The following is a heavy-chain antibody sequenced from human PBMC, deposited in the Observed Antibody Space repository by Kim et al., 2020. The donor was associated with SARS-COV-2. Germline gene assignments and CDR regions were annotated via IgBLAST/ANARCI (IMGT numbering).Heavy chain of an antibody. CDR3: ASTGRLYCTNGVCYSHYFDY. J-gene: IGHJ4*02. V-gene: IGHV3-7*01. D-gene: IGHD2-8*01. Sequence: GGSLRLSCAASGFTFNSYWMSWVRQAPGKGLEWVANIKQDGSEKYCVDSVKGRFTISRDNAKNSLYLQMNSLRAEDTAVYYCASTGRLYCTNGVCYSHYFDYWGQGTLVTVSS. CDR1: GFTFNSYW. CDR2: IKQDGSEK.